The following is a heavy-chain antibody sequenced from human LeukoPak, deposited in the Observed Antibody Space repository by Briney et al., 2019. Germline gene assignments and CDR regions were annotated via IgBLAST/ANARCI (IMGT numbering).Heavy chain of an antibody. D-gene: IGHD6-19*01. CDR2: ISSNGGST. V-gene: IGHV3-64D*09. CDR3: VKDKTIAGAGNGFDL. J-gene: IGHJ5*02. CDR1: GFTFSSYA. Sequence: GGSLRLSCSASGFTFSSYAMNWVRQAPGKGLEYVSAISSNGGSTYYADSVKGRFTISRDNSKNTLYLQMSSLRPEDTAVYYCVKDKTIAGAGNGFDLWGQGTLVTVSS.